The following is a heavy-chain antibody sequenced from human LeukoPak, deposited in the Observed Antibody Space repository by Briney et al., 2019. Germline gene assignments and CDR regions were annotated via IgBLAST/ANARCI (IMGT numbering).Heavy chain of an antibody. CDR3: TREVAGTTVHY. J-gene: IGHJ4*02. V-gene: IGHV4-38-2*02. D-gene: IGHD1-7*01. CDR2: ISHSGST. CDR1: GYSISSGYY. Sequence: SETLSLICTVSGYSISSGYYWGWIRRPPGKGLEWIGSISHSGSTYYNPSLGGRVTLSLDNSNNLFSLKLTSVTAADTAVYYCTREVAGTTVHYWGQGTLVTVSS.